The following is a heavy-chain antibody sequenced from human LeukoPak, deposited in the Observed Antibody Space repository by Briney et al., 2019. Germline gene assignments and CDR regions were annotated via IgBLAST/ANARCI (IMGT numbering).Heavy chain of an antibody. Sequence: PGGSLRLSCAASGFTVSSNYMNWVRQAPGKGLEWVANIKQDGSEKYYVDSVKGRFTISRDNAKNSLYLQMNSLRAEDTAVYYCARGRRDYYDSSGRRGYFDYWGQGTLVTVSS. CDR3: ARGRRDYYDSSGRRGYFDY. CDR1: GFTVSSNY. D-gene: IGHD3-22*01. J-gene: IGHJ4*02. V-gene: IGHV3-7*01. CDR2: IKQDGSEK.